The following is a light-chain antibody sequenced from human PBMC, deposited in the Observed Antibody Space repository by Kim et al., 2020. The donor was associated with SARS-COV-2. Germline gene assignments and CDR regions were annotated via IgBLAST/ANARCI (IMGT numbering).Light chain of an antibody. CDR1: NLRSSY. Sequence: SSELTQDPAVSVALGQTVRITCQGDNLRSSYANWFQQKPGQAPILVIYGKNNRPSGISDRFSGSSSGITASFTITGAQAEDEADYYCNSRDSSTTYVLFG. V-gene: IGLV3-19*01. CDR3: NSRDSSTTYVL. CDR2: GKN. J-gene: IGLJ2*01.